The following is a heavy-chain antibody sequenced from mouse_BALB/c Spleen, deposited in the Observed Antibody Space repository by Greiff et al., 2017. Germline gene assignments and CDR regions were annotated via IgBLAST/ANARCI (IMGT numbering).Heavy chain of an antibody. CDR2: IDPENGNT. D-gene: IGHD2-10*02. Sequence: EVQLQQSGAELVRPGALVKLSCKASGFNIKDYYMHWVKQRPEQGLEWIGWIDPENGNTIYDPKFQGKASITADTSSNTAYLQLSSLTSEDTAVDYCARGSMYDPWFAYWGQGTLVTVSA. J-gene: IGHJ3*01. CDR1: GFNIKDYY. V-gene: IGHV14-1*02. CDR3: ARGSMYDPWFAY.